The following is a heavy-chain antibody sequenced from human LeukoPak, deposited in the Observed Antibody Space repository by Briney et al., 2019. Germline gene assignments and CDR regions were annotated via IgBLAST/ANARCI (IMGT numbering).Heavy chain of an antibody. J-gene: IGHJ3*02. V-gene: IGHV3-30*04. CDR3: VRGGYCSSTSCYENSAFDI. CDR2: ISYDGSNK. CDR1: GFTFSSYA. Sequence: GGSLRLSCAASGFTFSSYAMHWVRQAPGKGLEWVAVISYDGSNKYYADSVKGRFTISRDNSKNTLYLQMNSLRAEDTAVYYCVRGGYCSSTSCYENSAFDIWGQGTMVTVSS. D-gene: IGHD2-2*01.